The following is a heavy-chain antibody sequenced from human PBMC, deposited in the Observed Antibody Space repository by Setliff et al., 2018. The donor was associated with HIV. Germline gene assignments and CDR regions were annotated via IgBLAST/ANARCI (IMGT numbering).Heavy chain of an antibody. CDR3: ARGAWYTSGWYSSRYMDV. J-gene: IGHJ6*03. CDR1: GYIFTDYY. V-gene: IGHV1-8*02. Sequence: ASVKVSCKASGYIFTDYYVHWVRQAPGQELGWMGRMNPNSGNTGYAQKFQGRVTLTRHTSISTAYMELNSLRSEDPAVYYCARGAWYTSGWYSSRYMDVWGKGTTVTVSS. D-gene: IGHD6-19*01. CDR2: MNPNSGNT.